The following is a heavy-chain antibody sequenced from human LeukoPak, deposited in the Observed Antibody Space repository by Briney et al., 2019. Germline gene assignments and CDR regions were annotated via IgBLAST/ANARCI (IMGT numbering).Heavy chain of an antibody. Sequence: GGSLRLSCAASGFTFSSYTISWVRQAPGKGLEWVSSISSSSRYIYYADSVKGRFTISRDNAKNSLYLQMNSLRAEDTAVYYCARGRGQWLVDYWGQGTLVTVSS. CDR3: ARGRGQWLVDY. CDR2: ISSSSRYI. J-gene: IGHJ4*02. CDR1: GFTFSSYT. D-gene: IGHD6-19*01. V-gene: IGHV3-21*01.